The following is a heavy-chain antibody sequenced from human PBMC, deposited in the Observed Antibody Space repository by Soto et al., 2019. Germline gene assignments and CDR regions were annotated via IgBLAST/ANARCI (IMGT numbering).Heavy chain of an antibody. CDR2: IIPIFGTA. CDR3: ARAHRYNWNYDRAWFDP. V-gene: IGHV1-69*12. Sequence: QVQQVQSGAEVKKPGSSVKVSCKASGGTFSSYAISWVRQAPGQGLEWMGGIIPIFGTANYAQKFQGRVTITADESTSTAYMELSSLRSEDSAVYYCARAHRYNWNYDRAWFDPWGQGTLVTVSS. J-gene: IGHJ5*02. D-gene: IGHD1-7*01. CDR1: GGTFSSYA.